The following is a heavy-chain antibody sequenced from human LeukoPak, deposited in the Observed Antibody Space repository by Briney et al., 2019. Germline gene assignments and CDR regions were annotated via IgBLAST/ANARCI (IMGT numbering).Heavy chain of an antibody. CDR3: ARANSYDNNGYSPELRY. Sequence: ASVKVSCKASGYTFTSYYIHWLRQAPGQGFEWMGWSDPKTGATKYEHLLGRVTMTSDTSSRTAYMELTSLTFDDTAIYYCARANSYDNNGYSPELRYWGQGTLVTVSS. V-gene: IGHV1-2*02. CDR2: SDPKTGAT. D-gene: IGHD3-22*01. J-gene: IGHJ4*02. CDR1: GYTFTSYY.